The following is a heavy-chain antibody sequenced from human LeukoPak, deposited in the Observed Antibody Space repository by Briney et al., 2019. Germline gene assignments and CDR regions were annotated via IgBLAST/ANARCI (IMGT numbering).Heavy chain of an antibody. CDR2: IYYSGST. J-gene: IGHJ3*02. CDR1: GGSISSYY. Sequence: KPSETLSLTCTVSGGSISSYYWSWIRQPPGKGLEWIGYIYYSGSTNYNPSLKSRVTISADTSKNQFSLKLSSVTAADTAVYYCAGSSDYYDSSNYTPDDIFKIWGQGTMVTVSS. V-gene: IGHV4-59*01. CDR3: AGSSDYYDSSNYTPDDIFKI. D-gene: IGHD3-22*01.